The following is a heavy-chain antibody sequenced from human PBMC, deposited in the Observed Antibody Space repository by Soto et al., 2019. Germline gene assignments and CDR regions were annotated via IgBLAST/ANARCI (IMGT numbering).Heavy chain of an antibody. CDR3: ARDLRAAMAYYYYYGMDV. CDR2: ISAYNGNT. D-gene: IGHD5-18*01. CDR1: GYTFTSYG. J-gene: IGHJ6*02. V-gene: IGHV1-18*01. Sequence: ASVKVSCKASGYTFTSYGISWVRQAPGRGLEWMGWISAYNGNTNYAQKLQGRVTMTTDTSTSTAYMELRSLRSDDTAVYYCARDLRAAMAYYYYYGMDVWGQGTTVTVSS.